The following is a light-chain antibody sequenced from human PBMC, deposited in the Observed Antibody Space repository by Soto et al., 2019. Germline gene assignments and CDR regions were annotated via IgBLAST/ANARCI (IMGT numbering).Light chain of an antibody. CDR1: QSVLYSSNNKNY. J-gene: IGKJ2*01. CDR2: WAS. Sequence: DIVMTQSPDSLAVSLGERATINCKSSQSVLYSSNNKNYLAWYQQKPGQPPKLLIYWASTRESGVPDRFSGSGSVTDFVLTISSLQTEDVADYYCQQYYSTPPTFGQGIKLEIK. CDR3: QQYYSTPPT. V-gene: IGKV4-1*01.